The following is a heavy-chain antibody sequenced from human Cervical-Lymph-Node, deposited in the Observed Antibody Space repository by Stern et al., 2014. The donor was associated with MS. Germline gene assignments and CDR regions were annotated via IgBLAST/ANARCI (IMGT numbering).Heavy chain of an antibody. D-gene: IGHD1-26*01. Sequence: QVQLVQSAAEVKKPGSSVKVSCKASGGTFSSYAINWVRQAPGQGLEWMGGIIPIFGTENYAKKIQGSATITADESTSTAYMELSSLRSEDTAVYYCARGELKEGLVRGMDVWGQGTTVTVSS. CDR3: ARGELKEGLVRGMDV. CDR2: IIPIFGTE. J-gene: IGHJ6*02. V-gene: IGHV1-69*01. CDR1: GGTFSSYA.